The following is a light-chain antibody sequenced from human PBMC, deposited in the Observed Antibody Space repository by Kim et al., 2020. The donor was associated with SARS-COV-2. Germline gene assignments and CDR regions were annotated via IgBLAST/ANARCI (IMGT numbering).Light chain of an antibody. Sequence: SYELTQPPSVSVSPGQTASITCSGDKLGGKFVCWYQQKPGQSHVLVIYQDSKRPSGIPERFSGSNSGNTATLTISGTQPMDEADYYCQAWDSSTDYVFGTGTKVTVL. V-gene: IGLV3-1*01. J-gene: IGLJ1*01. CDR2: QDS. CDR1: KLGGKF. CDR3: QAWDSSTDYV.